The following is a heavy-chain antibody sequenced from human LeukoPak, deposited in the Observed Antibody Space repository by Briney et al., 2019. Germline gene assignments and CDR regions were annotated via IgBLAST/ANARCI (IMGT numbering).Heavy chain of an antibody. Sequence: PSQTLSLTCTVSGGSISSGSYYWSWIRQPAGKGLEWIGRIYTSGSTNYNPSLKSRVTISVDTSKNQFSLKLSSVTAADTAVYYCARLRTAYSSGWYRRNDAFDIWGQGTMVTVSS. V-gene: IGHV4-61*02. CDR1: GGSISSGSYY. J-gene: IGHJ3*02. D-gene: IGHD6-19*01. CDR2: IYTSGST. CDR3: ARLRTAYSSGWYRRNDAFDI.